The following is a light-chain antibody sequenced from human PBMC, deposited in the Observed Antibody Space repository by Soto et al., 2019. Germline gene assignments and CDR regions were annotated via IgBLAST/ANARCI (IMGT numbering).Light chain of an antibody. Sequence: SALTQPASVSGSPGQSITISCTGTSSDVGDYNLVSWYQHDPGKAPKLLIYEGSKRPSGVSDRFSGSKSGNTASLTISGLQAEDEADYYCCSYARSSTYVFGTGTKVTV. CDR3: CSYARSSTYV. J-gene: IGLJ1*01. CDR1: SSDVGDYNL. CDR2: EGS. V-gene: IGLV2-23*01.